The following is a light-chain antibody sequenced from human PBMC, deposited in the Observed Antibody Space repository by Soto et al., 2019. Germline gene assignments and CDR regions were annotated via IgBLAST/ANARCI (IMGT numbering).Light chain of an antibody. J-gene: IGKJ1*01. V-gene: IGKV1-5*01. CDR2: DAS. Sequence: DIHMTQSPSTLSASVGDRVTITCRASQSISSWLAWYQQKPGKAPKLLIYDASSLESGVPSRFSGSGSGTEFTLTISSLHPDDFATYYCQQYNSYSWTFGQGTKVDIK. CDR1: QSISSW. CDR3: QQYNSYSWT.